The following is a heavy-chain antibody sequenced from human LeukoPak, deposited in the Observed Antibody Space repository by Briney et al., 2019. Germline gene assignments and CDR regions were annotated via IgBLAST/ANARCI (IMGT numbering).Heavy chain of an antibody. D-gene: IGHD3-3*01. CDR2: ISGSGGST. CDR1: GFTFSSYA. Sequence: PGGSLRLSCAASGFTFSSYAMSWVRQVPGKGLEWVSAISGSGGSTYYADSVKGRFTISRDNSKNTLYLQMNSLRAEDTAVYYCAKKILDFWSGMDVWGKGTTVTVSS. CDR3: AKKILDFWSGMDV. V-gene: IGHV3-23*01. J-gene: IGHJ6*04.